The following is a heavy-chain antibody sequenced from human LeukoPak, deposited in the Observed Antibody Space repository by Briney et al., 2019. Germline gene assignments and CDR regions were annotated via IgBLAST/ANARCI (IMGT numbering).Heavy chain of an antibody. CDR3: ARGGHWNDQPY. Sequence: GDSVKVSCQASGYTFTGYYIHWVRQAPGQGLEWMGRINPNSGDTTYAQNFQGRVTMTRDTSISTAFMDLTSLRSDDTAVYYCARGGHWNDQPYWGQGTLVTVSS. CDR1: GYTFTGYY. V-gene: IGHV1-2*06. D-gene: IGHD1-1*01. J-gene: IGHJ4*02. CDR2: INPNSGDT.